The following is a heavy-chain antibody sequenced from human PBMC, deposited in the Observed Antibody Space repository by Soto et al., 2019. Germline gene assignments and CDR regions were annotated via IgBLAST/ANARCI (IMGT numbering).Heavy chain of an antibody. D-gene: IGHD4-17*01. CDR3: AKAITPAGDYVFDY. CDR2: ISWNSGSI. J-gene: IGHJ4*02. Sequence: EVQLVASGGGLVQPGRSLRLSCAASGFTFDDYAMHWVRQAPGKGLEWVSGISWNSGSIGDADSVKGRFTISRDNAKNSLYLQRNSLRAEDTPLYYCAKAITPAGDYVFDYWGQGTLVTVSS. CDR1: GFTFDDYA. V-gene: IGHV3-9*01.